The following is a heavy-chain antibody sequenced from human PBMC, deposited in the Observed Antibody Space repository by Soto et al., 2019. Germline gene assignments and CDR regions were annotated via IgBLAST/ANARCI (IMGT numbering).Heavy chain of an antibody. CDR3: ARQNYGSGSS. J-gene: IGHJ5*02. CDR2: IYYSGST. V-gene: IGHV4-39*01. CDR1: GGSISSSSYY. D-gene: IGHD3-10*01. Sequence: PSETLSLTCTVSGGSISSSSYYWGWIRQPPGKGLEWIGSIYYSGSTYYNPSLKSRVTISVDTSKNQFSLKLSSVTAADTAVYYCARQNYGSGSSWGQGTLVTVSS.